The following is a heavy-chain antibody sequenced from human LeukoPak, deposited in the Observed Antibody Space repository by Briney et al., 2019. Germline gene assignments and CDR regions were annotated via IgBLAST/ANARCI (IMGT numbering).Heavy chain of an antibody. CDR1: GGSFSGYY. D-gene: IGHD5-18*01. Sequence: PSETLSLTCAVYGGSFSGYYWSWIRQPPGKGLEWIGEINHSGSTNYNPSLKSRVTISVDTSKNQFSLKLSSVTAADTAVYYCARGSTASTIDYWGQGTLVTVSS. J-gene: IGHJ4*02. CDR3: ARGSTASTIDY. V-gene: IGHV4-34*01. CDR2: INHSGST.